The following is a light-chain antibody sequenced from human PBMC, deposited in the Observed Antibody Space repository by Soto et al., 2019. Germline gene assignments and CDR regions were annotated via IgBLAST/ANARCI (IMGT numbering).Light chain of an antibody. J-gene: IGKJ1*01. V-gene: IGKV1-12*01. CDR3: HQSYSTPQT. CDR2: AAS. Sequence: DNQLTQSPSSISASVGDRVTITCRASQAVNSWLAWFQQKPGMAPKLVIYAASSLRSGVPSRISGSGSGTDFTLTISSLQPEDFATYYCHQSYSTPQTFGQGTKVDIK. CDR1: QAVNSW.